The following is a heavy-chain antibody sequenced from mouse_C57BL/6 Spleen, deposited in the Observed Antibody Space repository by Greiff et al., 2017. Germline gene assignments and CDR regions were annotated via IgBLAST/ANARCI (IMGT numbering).Heavy chain of an antibody. J-gene: IGHJ4*01. CDR1: GYTFTSYW. V-gene: IGHV1-52*01. D-gene: IGHD2-12*01. Sequence: QVQLQQPGAELVRPGSSVKLSCKASGYTFTSYWMHWVKQRPIQGLEWIGNIDPSDSETHYNQKFKDKATLTVDKSSSTAYMQLSSLTSEDSAVYYCARRGDSDYAMDYWGQGTLVTVSS. CDR2: IDPSDSET. CDR3: ARRGDSDYAMDY.